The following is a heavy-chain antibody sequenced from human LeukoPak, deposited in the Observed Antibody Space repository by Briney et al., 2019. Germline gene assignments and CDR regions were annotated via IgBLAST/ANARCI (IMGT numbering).Heavy chain of an antibody. CDR3: AREMITMIVVVRDAFDI. Sequence: SETLSLTCAVYGGSFSGYYWSWIRQPPGKGLEWIGEINHSGSTNYNPSLKSRVTISVDTSKSQFSLKLSSVTAADTAVYYCAREMITMIVVVRDAFDIWGQGTMVTVSS. J-gene: IGHJ3*02. CDR2: INHSGST. CDR1: GGSFSGYY. D-gene: IGHD3-22*01. V-gene: IGHV4-34*01.